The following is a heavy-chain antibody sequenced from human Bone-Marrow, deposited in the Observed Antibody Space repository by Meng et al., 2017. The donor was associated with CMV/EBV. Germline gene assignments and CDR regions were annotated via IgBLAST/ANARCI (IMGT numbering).Heavy chain of an antibody. J-gene: IGHJ4*02. CDR2: IFYTGST. Sequence: GSLRLSCTVSGDSIGSGDYWSWIRLPPGKGLEWIGYIFYTGSTNYNPSLKSRVTISVDTSKNQFSLNLRSVTPADTAMYYCASSRGGGYYGSGYSGWGQGTLVTVSS. CDR1: GDSIGSGDY. CDR3: ASSRGGGYYGSGYSG. D-gene: IGHD3-10*01. V-gene: IGHV4-61*08.